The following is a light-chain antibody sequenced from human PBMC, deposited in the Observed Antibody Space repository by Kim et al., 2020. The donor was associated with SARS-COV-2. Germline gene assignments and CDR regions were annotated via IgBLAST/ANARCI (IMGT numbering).Light chain of an antibody. Sequence: GQWVNISCTGSHSNIRSNYVYCYHQLPGTAPTLLIYRNKHVPSGVPDRFSGSKSGTSASLAISGLRSDDEADYYCAAWDDSLNVGVFGGGTQLTVL. CDR3: AAWDDSLNVGV. CDR2: RNK. CDR1: HSNIRSNY. V-gene: IGLV1-47*01. J-gene: IGLJ3*02.